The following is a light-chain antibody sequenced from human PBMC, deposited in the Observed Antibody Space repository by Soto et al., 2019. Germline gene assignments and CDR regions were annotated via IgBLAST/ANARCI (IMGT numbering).Light chain of an antibody. J-gene: IGLJ2*01. Sequence: QSALTQPPSASGSPGQSVTISCTGTSSDVGSYNYVSWYQQYPGKAPKLMIYEVTKRPSGVPDRFSGSKSGNTASLTVSGLQTEDEADYYCCSYAGSNNLVFGGGTQLTVL. CDR3: CSYAGSNNLV. CDR2: EVT. CDR1: SSDVGSYNY. V-gene: IGLV2-8*01.